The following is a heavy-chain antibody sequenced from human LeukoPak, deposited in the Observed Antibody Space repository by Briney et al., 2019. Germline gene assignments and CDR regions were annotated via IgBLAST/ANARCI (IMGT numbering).Heavy chain of an antibody. Sequence: GGSLRLSCAPSGFTVSSNYMSWVRQAPGKGLEWVSVIYSGVSTYYADSVKGRFTISRDNSKNTLYLQMNSLRAEDTAVYYCAREHDYGDYWGQGTLVTVSS. V-gene: IGHV3-66*02. D-gene: IGHD1/OR15-1a*01. J-gene: IGHJ4*02. CDR2: IYSGVST. CDR3: AREHDYGDY. CDR1: GFTVSSNY.